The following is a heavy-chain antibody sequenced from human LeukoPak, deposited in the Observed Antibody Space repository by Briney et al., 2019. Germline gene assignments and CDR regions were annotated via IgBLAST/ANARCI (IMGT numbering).Heavy chain of an antibody. V-gene: IGHV3-9*01. CDR2: ISWNSGSI. J-gene: IGHJ4*02. Sequence: PGGSLRLSCAASGFTFDDYAMHWVRHAPGKGLEWVSGISWNSGSIGYADSVKGRFTISRDNAKNSLYLQMSSLRAEDTALYYCAKDRSYWNDATLDYWGQGTLVTVSS. CDR1: GFTFDDYA. CDR3: AKDRSYWNDATLDY. D-gene: IGHD1-1*01.